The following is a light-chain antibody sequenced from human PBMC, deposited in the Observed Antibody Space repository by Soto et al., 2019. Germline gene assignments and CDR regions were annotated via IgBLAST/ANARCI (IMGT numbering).Light chain of an antibody. J-gene: IGKJ4*01. CDR1: QSVTSY. Sequence: IVLTQSPGTLSLSPGERATLSCRASQSVTSYLAWYQQKPGRAPRLLIYGASFRATDLPDRFTAGGSGKKFTLHISTLQPDDYAVHSCQQYGRARLTFGGVTKV. CDR2: GAS. CDR3: QQYGRARLT. V-gene: IGKV3-20*01.